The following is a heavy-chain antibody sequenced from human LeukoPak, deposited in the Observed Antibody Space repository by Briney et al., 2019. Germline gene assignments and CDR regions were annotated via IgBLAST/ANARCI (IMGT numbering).Heavy chain of an antibody. CDR3: ARLNGDPIGGYFDY. V-gene: IGHV5-51*01. D-gene: IGHD4-17*01. J-gene: IGHJ4*02. Sequence: GESLKISCKGSGYSFSTYWIAWVRQMPGKGLEWMGIIYPGDSDTRYSPSFQGQVTISTDKSISTAYLQWSSLKASDTAMYYCARLNGDPIGGYFDYWGQGTLITVSS. CDR1: GYSFSTYW. CDR2: IYPGDSDT.